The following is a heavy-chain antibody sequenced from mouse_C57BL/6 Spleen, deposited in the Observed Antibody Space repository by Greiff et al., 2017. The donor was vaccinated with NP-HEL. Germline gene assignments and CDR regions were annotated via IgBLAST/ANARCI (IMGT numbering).Heavy chain of an antibody. CDR2: IYPRSGNT. CDR1: GYTFTSYG. V-gene: IGHV1-81*01. CDR3: ARWGYYSNFGYFDV. Sequence: VHLVESGAELARPGASVKLSCKASGYTFTSYGISWVKQRTGQGLEWIGEIYPRSGNTYYNEKFKGKATLTADKSSSTAYMELRSLTSEDSAVYFCARWGYYSNFGYFDVWGTGTTVTVSS. D-gene: IGHD2-5*01. J-gene: IGHJ1*03.